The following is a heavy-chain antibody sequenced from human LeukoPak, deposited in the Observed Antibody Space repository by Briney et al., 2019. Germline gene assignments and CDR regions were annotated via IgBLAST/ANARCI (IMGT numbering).Heavy chain of an antibody. D-gene: IGHD5-24*01. J-gene: IGHJ4*02. Sequence: PGGSLRLSCAASAFTFSSYGTHCVRPAPGKGLEWVAVISYDGSNKYYAASVKGRFTISRDNSKNTLYLQMNSLRAEDTAVYYCAKDKARDGYNYADYWGQGTLVTVSS. CDR1: AFTFSSYG. CDR3: AKDKARDGYNYADY. CDR2: ISYDGSNK. V-gene: IGHV3-30*18.